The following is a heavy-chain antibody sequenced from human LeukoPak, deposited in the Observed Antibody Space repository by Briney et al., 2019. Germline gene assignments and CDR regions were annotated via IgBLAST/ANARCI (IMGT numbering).Heavy chain of an antibody. D-gene: IGHD2-8*01. CDR3: ATRTNNWFDP. CDR2: ISARNTYI. Sequence: GGSLRLSCAASGFTFSPYSMNWVRQAPGKGLEWVSSISARNTYIYYADSVKGRFTISRDNAKNSLYLQMNSLRVEDTAVYYCATRTNNWFDPWGQGTLVTASA. J-gene: IGHJ5*02. V-gene: IGHV3-21*01. CDR1: GFTFSPYS.